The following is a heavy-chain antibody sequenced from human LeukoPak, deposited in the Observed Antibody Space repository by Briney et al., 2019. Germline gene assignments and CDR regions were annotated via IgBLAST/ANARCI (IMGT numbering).Heavy chain of an antibody. CDR2: IYTSGSTRST. V-gene: IGHV4-4*07. Sequence: SETLSLTCTVSGGSISSNYWSWIRQPAGKGLEWIGRIYTSGSTRSTNYNASLKSRVTMSVDTSKNQFSLKLSSVTAADTAVYYCTRGPQGRDGYTIDYWGREPWSPSPQ. CDR3: TRGPQGRDGYTIDY. CDR1: GGSISSNY. D-gene: IGHD5-24*01. J-gene: IGHJ4*02.